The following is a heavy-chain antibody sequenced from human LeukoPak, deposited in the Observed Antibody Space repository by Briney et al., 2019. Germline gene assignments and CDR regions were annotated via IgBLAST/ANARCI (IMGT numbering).Heavy chain of an antibody. CDR1: GFTVSSNY. CDR2: IYSGGST. J-gene: IGHJ4*02. V-gene: IGHV3-66*01. D-gene: IGHD4-17*01. CDR3: ARDDYGDYFFDY. Sequence: PGGSLRLSCAASGFTVSSNYMSWVRQAPGKGLEWVSVIYSGGSTYYADSVKGRFTISRDNSKNTLYLQMNGLRAEDTAVYYCARDDYGDYFFDYWGQGTLVTVSS.